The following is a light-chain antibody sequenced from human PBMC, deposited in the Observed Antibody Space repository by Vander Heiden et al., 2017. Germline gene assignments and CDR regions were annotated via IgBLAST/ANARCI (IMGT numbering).Light chain of an antibody. V-gene: IGLV2-23*02. Sequence: QSALTQPASVSGSPGQSITISCTGTSSDVGSYNPVSWYQQHPGNAPKLMSYEVSKRPSGVSNRFSGSKSGNTASLTISGLQAEDDAYYYCSPYASSSTWVFGGGTKLTVL. CDR3: SPYASSSTWV. CDR2: EVS. J-gene: IGLJ2*01. CDR1: SSDVGSYNP.